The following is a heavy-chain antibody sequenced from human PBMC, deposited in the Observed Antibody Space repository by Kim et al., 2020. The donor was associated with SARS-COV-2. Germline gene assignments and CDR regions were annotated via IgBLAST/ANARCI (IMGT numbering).Heavy chain of an antibody. J-gene: IGHJ5*02. CDR1: GGSISSSSYY. Sequence: SETLSLTCTVSGGSISSSSYYWGWIRQPPGKGLEWIGSIYYSGSTYYNPSLKSRVTISVDTSKNQFSLKLSSVTAADTAVYYCARDWWRFGELIDPWGQGTLVTVSS. CDR3: ARDWWRFGELIDP. D-gene: IGHD3-10*01. CDR2: IYYSGST. V-gene: IGHV4-39*02.